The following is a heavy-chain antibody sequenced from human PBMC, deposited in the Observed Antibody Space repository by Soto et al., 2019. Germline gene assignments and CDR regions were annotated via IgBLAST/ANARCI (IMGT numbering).Heavy chain of an antibody. D-gene: IGHD2-15*01. Sequence: ASVKVXCKASGYTXKNSGISWVRQAPGQGLEWPGWINPHTGTTKYPQKLQGRVTMTTDTSTSTAYMELKSLRSDDPAIYYCARGRAAVFAPYLFCYFPMDVGGQGTRVTV. CDR1: GYTXKNSG. CDR3: ARGRAAVFAPYLFCYFPMDV. V-gene: IGHV1-18*01. CDR2: INPHTGTT. J-gene: IGHJ6*02.